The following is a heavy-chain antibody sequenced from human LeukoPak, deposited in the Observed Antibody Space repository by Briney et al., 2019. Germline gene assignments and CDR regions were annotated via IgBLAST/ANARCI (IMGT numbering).Heavy chain of an antibody. J-gene: IGHJ4*02. D-gene: IGHD1-26*01. V-gene: IGHV3-66*01. CDR3: ARDFSGSHGLDY. CDR2: IYSGGST. Sequence: GGSLRLSCAASGFTVSSNYMSWVRQAPGKGLESVSVIYSGGSTYYADSVKGRFTISRDNSKNTLYLQMNSLRAEDTAVYYCARDFSGSHGLDYWGQGTLVTVSS. CDR1: GFTVSSNY.